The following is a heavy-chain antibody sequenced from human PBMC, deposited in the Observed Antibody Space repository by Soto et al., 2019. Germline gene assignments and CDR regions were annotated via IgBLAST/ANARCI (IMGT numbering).Heavy chain of an antibody. Sequence: QTLSLTCAISGDSVSSNSAAWNWIRQSPSRGLEWLGRTYYRSKWYNDYAVSVKSRITINPDTSKNQFSLKLTSVTAADTAVNYCARKCSSTSCQGYFDYWGQGTLVTVSS. V-gene: IGHV6-1*01. D-gene: IGHD2-2*01. CDR1: GDSVSSNSAA. CDR3: ARKCSSTSCQGYFDY. J-gene: IGHJ4*02. CDR2: TYYRSKWYN.